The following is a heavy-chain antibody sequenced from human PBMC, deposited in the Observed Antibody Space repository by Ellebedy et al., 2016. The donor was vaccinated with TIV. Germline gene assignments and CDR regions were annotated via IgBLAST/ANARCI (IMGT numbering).Heavy chain of an antibody. CDR3: ARRDSSGYSDY. D-gene: IGHD3-22*01. Sequence: PGGSLRLSCAASGFTFSTYSMNWVRQAPGQGLEWVSSLSGSSNYINYAESVKGRFTISRDNAKNSVYLQMNSLRAEETAVYYCARRDSSGYSDYWGQGTLVTVSS. V-gene: IGHV3-21*01. CDR2: LSGSSNYI. CDR1: GFTFSTYS. J-gene: IGHJ4*02.